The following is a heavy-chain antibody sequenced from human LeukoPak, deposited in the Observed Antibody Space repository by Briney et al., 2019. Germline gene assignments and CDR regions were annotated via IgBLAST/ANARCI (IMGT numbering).Heavy chain of an antibody. V-gene: IGHV4-31*03. D-gene: IGHD1-7*01. CDR2: ISYTGST. CDR1: GASINSAGYY. Sequence: SETLSLTCTVSGASINSAGYYWSWIRQLPGKGLEWIGYISYTGSTYYNPSLKSRVIISRDTSKNQFSLKLRSEDTAVYYCARDEITGTTLWYWGQGTLVTVSS. J-gene: IGHJ4*02. CDR3: ARDEITGTTLWY.